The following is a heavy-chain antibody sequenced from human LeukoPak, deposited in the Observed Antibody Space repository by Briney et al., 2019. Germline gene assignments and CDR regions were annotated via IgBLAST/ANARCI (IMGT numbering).Heavy chain of an antibody. J-gene: IGHJ4*02. CDR1: GGTFSSYA. D-gene: IGHD4-17*01. V-gene: IGHV1-69*01. CDR2: IIPIFGTA. CDR3: ARMGYGDYGYYFDY. Sequence: EASVKVSCKASGGTFSSYAISWVRQAPGQGLEWMGGIIPIFGTANYAQKFQGRVTITADESTSTAYMELSSLRSEDTAVYYCARMGYGDYGYYFDYWGQGTLDTVSS.